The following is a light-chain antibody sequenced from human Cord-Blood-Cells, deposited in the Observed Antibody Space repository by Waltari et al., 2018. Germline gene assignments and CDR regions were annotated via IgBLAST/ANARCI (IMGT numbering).Light chain of an antibody. V-gene: IGKV4-1*01. CDR2: WAS. CDR3: QQYYSTLT. CDR1: QSVLYSSNNKNY. Sequence: DIVMTQSPDSLAVSLGERATINCKSSQSVLYSSNNKNYLAWYQQKPRQPPKLLIYWASTRESGVPDRCSGSGSGTDFTLTISSLQAEDVAVYYCQQYYSTLTFGGGTKVEIK. J-gene: IGKJ4*01.